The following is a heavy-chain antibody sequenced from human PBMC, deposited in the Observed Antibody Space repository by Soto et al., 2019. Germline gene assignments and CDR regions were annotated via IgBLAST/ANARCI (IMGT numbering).Heavy chain of an antibody. CDR2: VNAGNGNT. CDR3: ARVPGYNWNLDY. V-gene: IGHV1-3*01. CDR1: GYTFTSYA. J-gene: IGHJ4*02. Sequence: ASVKVSCKASGYTFTSYAMHWVRQAPGQRLEWMGWVNAGNGNTKYSQKFQGRVTITRDTTANTAYMELSSLRSEDTAVYYCARVPGYNWNLDYWGKGTLVTVSS. D-gene: IGHD1-20*01.